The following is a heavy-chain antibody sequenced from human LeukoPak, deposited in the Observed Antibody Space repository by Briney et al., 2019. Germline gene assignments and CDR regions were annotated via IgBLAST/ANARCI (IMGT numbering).Heavy chain of an antibody. V-gene: IGHV3-23*01. CDR3: AKRDQLLYDYYYYYGMDV. D-gene: IGHD2-2*02. CDR1: GFTFSSYA. Sequence: GGSLRLSCAASGFTFSSYAMSWVRQAPGRGLEWVSAISGSGGSTYYADSVKGRFTISRDNSKNTLYLQMHSLRAEDTAVYYCAKRDQLLYDYYYYYGMDVWGQGTTVTVSS. CDR2: ISGSGGST. J-gene: IGHJ6*02.